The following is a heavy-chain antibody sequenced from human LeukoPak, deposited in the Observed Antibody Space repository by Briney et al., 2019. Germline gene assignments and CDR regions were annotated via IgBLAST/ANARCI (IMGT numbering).Heavy chain of an antibody. Sequence: GSLRLSCAASGFTFSNYSMNWVRQAPGKGLEWVSSISSSSSYIYYTDSVKGRFTISRDNSKNTLYMQMNSLRAEDTAVYYCARGSIDILTGYPYYYYMDVWGKGTTVTISS. CDR3: ARGSIDILTGYPYYYYMDV. D-gene: IGHD3-9*01. CDR2: ISSSSSYI. V-gene: IGHV3-21*01. J-gene: IGHJ6*03. CDR1: GFTFSNYS.